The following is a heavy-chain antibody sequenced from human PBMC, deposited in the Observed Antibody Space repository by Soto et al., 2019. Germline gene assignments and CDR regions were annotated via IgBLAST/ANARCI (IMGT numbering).Heavy chain of an antibody. CDR2: ISYSGST. CDR1: GASISSGDYY. J-gene: IGHJ4*02. Sequence: PSETLSLTCTVSGASISSGDYYWSWIRQPPGKGLEWIGYISYSGSTYFNPSLKSRVTISVDSSKNQFSLKLSSVTAADTAVYYCARAPQDFWSGYLFDYWGQGTLVTVSS. CDR3: ARAPQDFWSGYLFDY. D-gene: IGHD3-3*01. V-gene: IGHV4-30-4*01.